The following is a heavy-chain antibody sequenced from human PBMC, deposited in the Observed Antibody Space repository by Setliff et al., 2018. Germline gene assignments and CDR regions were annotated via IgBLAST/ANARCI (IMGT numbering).Heavy chain of an antibody. Sequence: SETLSLTCAASGGTFTYYYWTWIRQPPGKGLEWIGEINHSGSTNYNLSLKSRATISIDTSKNQFSLNLRYVTAADTAVYYCARGRNVAIRLLDSWGQGNLVTSPQ. V-gene: IGHV4-34*01. CDR3: ARGRNVAIRLLDS. CDR1: GGTFTYYY. D-gene: IGHD6-6*01. J-gene: IGHJ4*02. CDR2: INHSGST.